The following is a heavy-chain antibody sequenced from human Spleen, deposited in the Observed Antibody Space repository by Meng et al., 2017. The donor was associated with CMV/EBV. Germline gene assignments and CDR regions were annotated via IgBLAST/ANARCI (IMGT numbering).Heavy chain of an antibody. CDR1: GGSISSYY. D-gene: IGHD3-3*01. V-gene: IGHV4-59*01. J-gene: IGHJ4*02. CDR2: MYYSGST. Sequence: GSLRLSCTVFGGSISSYYWSWIRQPPGKGLEWIGYMYYSGSTNYNPSLKSRLTISVDTSKNQFSLKLSSVTSADTAVYYCARATVWSGNYLYFDYWGQGTLVTVSS. CDR3: ARATVWSGNYLYFDY.